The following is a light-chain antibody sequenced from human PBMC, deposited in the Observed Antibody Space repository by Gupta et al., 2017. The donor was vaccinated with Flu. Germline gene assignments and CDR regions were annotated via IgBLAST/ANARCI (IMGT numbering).Light chain of an antibody. CDR1: SSNVADTT. J-gene: IGLJ3*02. CDR3: AAWDDSLDGPV. CDR2: SNE. V-gene: IGLV1-44*01. Sequence: QSVLTQPRSPSGTPRQRATNACSGSSSNVADTTVNWYHQLPGTAPKVVIHSNEKRPSGVPDRFAGSKSGASASLAISGLQSEDEADYYCAAWDDSLDGPVFGGGTKLTVL.